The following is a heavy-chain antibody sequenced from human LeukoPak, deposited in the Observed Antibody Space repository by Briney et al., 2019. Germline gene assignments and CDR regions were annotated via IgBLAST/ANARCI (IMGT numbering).Heavy chain of an antibody. Sequence: RAGGSLRLSCAASGFTFSSYAMSWVRQAPGKGLEWVSAISGSGGSTYYADSVKGRFTISRGNSKNTLYLQMNSLRAEDTAVYYCAKFPHVWGTYFDYWGQGTLVTVSS. V-gene: IGHV3-23*01. CDR2: ISGSGGST. D-gene: IGHD3-16*01. CDR1: GFTFSSYA. J-gene: IGHJ4*02. CDR3: AKFPHVWGTYFDY.